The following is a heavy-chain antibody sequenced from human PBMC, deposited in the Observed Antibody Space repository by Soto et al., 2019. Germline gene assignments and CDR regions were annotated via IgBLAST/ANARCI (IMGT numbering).Heavy chain of an antibody. CDR2: IYYSGST. Sequence: SETLSLTCTVSGGSISSYYWSWIRQPPGKGLEWIGYIYYSGSTNYNPSLKSRVTISVDTSKNQFSLKLSSVTAADTAVYYCARGLGLRVYYYGMDVWGHGTTVTVSS. J-gene: IGHJ6*02. CDR3: ARGLGLRVYYYGMDV. D-gene: IGHD7-27*01. V-gene: IGHV4-59*01. CDR1: GGSISSYY.